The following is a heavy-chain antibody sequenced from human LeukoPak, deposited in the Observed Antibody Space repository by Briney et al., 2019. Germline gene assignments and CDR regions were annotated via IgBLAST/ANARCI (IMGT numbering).Heavy chain of an antibody. CDR3: ARGEKPYDY. V-gene: IGHV1-18*01. D-gene: IGHD1-26*01. CDR1: GYTFTYYV. Sequence: ASVNVSCKTSGYTFTYYVISWVRQAPGQGLEWMGWINAYNGNTNDAQKFQGRVTITTDTATSTAYMELRSVRSDDTDVYYCARGEKPYDYWGQGTLVSVSS. J-gene: IGHJ4*02. CDR2: INAYNGNT.